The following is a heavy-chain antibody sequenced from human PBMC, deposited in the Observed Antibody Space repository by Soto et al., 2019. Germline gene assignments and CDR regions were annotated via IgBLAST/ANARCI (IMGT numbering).Heavy chain of an antibody. V-gene: IGHV1-46*01. CDR1: GYTFTSYY. J-gene: IGHJ4*02. CDR3: ARGGWYYYDSSGYFGPGTVSASKYYFDY. CDR2: INPSGGST. Sequence: ASVKVSCKASGYTFTSYYMHWVRQAPGQGLEWMGIINPSGGSTSYAQKFQGRVTMTRDTSTSTVYMELSSLRSEDTAVYYCARGGWYYYDSSGYFGPGTVSASKYYFDYWGQGTLVTVSS. D-gene: IGHD3-22*01.